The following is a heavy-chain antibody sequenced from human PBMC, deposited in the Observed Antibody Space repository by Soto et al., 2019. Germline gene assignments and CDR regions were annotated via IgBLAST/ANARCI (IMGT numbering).Heavy chain of an antibody. CDR3: AHGRGFCSGGICYSIWFDP. CDR1: GFSLSTSGVG. CDR2: IYWDDDK. V-gene: IGHV2-5*02. D-gene: IGHD2-15*01. Sequence: QITLKESGPTVVKPTQTLTLTCTFSGFSLSTSGVGVGWIRQPPGKALEWLALIYWDDDKRYSPSLKSRLTITRDTSKNQVGLTMPKMDPVDTATYYCAHGRGFCSGGICYSIWFDPWGQGTLVTVSS. J-gene: IGHJ5*02.